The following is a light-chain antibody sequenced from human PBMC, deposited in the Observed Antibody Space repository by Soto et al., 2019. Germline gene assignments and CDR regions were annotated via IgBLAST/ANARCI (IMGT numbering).Light chain of an antibody. CDR2: QTS. Sequence: EIVLTQSPATLSSFPGDRVTLSCRASQYINTRLAWYQHRPGQAPRLXIYQTSIRDAGIPARFSASGSGTEFTLTISDVQPEDFAVYYCQQYGSSTRTFGQGTKVDIK. CDR1: QYINTR. V-gene: IGKV3D-11*03. CDR3: QQYGSSTRT. J-gene: IGKJ1*01.